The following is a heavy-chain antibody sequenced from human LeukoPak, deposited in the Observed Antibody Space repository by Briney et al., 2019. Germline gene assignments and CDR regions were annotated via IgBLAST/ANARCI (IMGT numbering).Heavy chain of an antibody. CDR3: ARDRRYCSSTSCCRDAFDI. CDR2: IYTSGST. Sequence: SETLSLTCTVSGGSISSYYWSWIRQPPGKGLEWIGRIYTSGSTNYNPSLKSRVTISVDTSKNQFSLKLSSVTAADTAVYYCARDRRYCSSTSCCRDAFDIWGQGTMVTVSS. D-gene: IGHD2-2*01. V-gene: IGHV4-4*08. CDR1: GGSISSYY. J-gene: IGHJ3*02.